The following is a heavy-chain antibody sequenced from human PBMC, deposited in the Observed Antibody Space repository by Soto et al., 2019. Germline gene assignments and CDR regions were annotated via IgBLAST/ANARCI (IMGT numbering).Heavy chain of an antibody. CDR1: GDSVSSYSVV. J-gene: IGHJ4*02. Sequence: SQTLSLTCAISGDSVSSYSVVWNWIRQSPSGGLEWLGRTYYRSKWYSEYAISVQSRITVNADTSKNQVSLQLDSVTPDHTAVHYCARLLGNSWLDYRGPGTLRPVSS. V-gene: IGHV6-1*01. D-gene: IGHD6-13*01. CDR3: ARLLGNSWLDY. CDR2: TYYRSKWYS.